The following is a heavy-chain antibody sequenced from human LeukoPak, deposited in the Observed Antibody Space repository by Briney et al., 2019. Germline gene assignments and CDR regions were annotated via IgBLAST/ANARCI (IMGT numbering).Heavy chain of an antibody. V-gene: IGHV3-23*01. Sequence: GGSLRLSCAASGFTFSSYAMSWVRQAPGKGLEWVSAISGSGGSTYYADSVKGRFTISRDDSKNTLYLQMNSLRAEDTAVYYCAKDQFSGYDAGGDAFDIWGQGTMVTVSS. CDR3: AKDQFSGYDAGGDAFDI. J-gene: IGHJ3*02. D-gene: IGHD5-12*01. CDR1: GFTFSSYA. CDR2: ISGSGGST.